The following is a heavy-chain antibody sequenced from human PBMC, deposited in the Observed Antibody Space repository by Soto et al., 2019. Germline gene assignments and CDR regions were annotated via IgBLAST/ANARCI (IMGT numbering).Heavy chain of an antibody. CDR2: ISVYNGNI. CDR3: ARAQYYDFWSGVAY. D-gene: IGHD3-3*01. CDR1: GYTFTSYP. Sequence: ASVKVSCKASGYTFTSYPISWVRQAPGQGLGWMGWISVYNGNINYAQNLQGRVSMTTDTSTSTAYMELRSLTSDDTAVYYCARAQYYDFWSGVAYWGQGTLVTVS. V-gene: IGHV1-18*01. J-gene: IGHJ4*02.